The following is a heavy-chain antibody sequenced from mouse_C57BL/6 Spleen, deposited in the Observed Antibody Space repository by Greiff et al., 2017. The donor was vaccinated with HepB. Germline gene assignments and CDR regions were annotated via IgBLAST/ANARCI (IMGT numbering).Heavy chain of an antibody. Sequence: EVQLQQSGAELVRPGASVKLSCTASGFNIKDDYMHWVKQRPEQGLEWIGWIDPENGDTEYASKFQGKATITADTSSNTAYLQLSSLTSEDTAVYYCTTPYAVYFDVWGTGTTVTVSS. CDR3: TTPYAVYFDV. CDR2: IDPENGDT. CDR1: GFNIKDDY. D-gene: IGHD1-1*01. V-gene: IGHV14-4*01. J-gene: IGHJ1*03.